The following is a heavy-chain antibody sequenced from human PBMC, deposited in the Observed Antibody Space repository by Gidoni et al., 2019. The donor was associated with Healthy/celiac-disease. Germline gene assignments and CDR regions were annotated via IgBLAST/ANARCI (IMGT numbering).Heavy chain of an antibody. CDR1: GYTFTSYY. CDR2: INPSGGST. Sequence: QVQLVQSGAEVKKPRASVKVSCKASGYTFTSYYMTWVRQAPGQGLEWMGIINPSGGSTSYAQKFQGRVTMTRDTSTSTVYMELSSLRSEDTAVYYCARIDPYCSGGSCYGEGNNDYWGQGTLVTVSS. V-gene: IGHV1-46*01. CDR3: ARIDPYCSGGSCYGEGNNDY. J-gene: IGHJ4*02. D-gene: IGHD2-15*01.